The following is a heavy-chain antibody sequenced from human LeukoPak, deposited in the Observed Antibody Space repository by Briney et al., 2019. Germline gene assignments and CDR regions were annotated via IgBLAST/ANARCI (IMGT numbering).Heavy chain of an antibody. Sequence: GRSLRLSCAASGFPFDEHAMHWVRQAPGKGLEWVSGISYSSETIGYVDSVKGRFTISRDNARKTLYLQMNSLRIEDTALYYCAKDRGGGSQLGDAYDVWGQGTMVSVSS. CDR3: AKDRGGGSQLGDAYDV. V-gene: IGHV3-9*01. CDR2: ISYSSETI. CDR1: GFPFDEHA. J-gene: IGHJ3*01. D-gene: IGHD3-10*01.